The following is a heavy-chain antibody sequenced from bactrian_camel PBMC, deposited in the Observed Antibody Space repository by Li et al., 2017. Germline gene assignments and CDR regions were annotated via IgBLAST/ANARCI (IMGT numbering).Heavy chain of an antibody. CDR2: VHTLSDAT. CDR3: ATGTNWRGGCSFIAGTDYNY. CDR1: GVRYRRYC. Sequence: VQLVESGGGSVQAGGSLRLSCAASGVRYRRYCMGWFRQDPGKEREFVAAVHTLSDATYFTDSVKGRFTISQDNAKNTVYLQMSSLEAEDTAMYYCATGTNWRGGCSFIAGTDYNYWGQGTQVTVS. D-gene: IGHD7*01. J-gene: IGHJ4*01. V-gene: IGHV3S1*01.